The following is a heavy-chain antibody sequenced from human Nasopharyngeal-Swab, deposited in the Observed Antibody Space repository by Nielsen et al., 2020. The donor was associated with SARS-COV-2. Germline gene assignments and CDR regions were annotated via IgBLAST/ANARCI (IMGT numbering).Heavy chain of an antibody. CDR1: GFTFSSYG. CDR2: IWYDGSNK. Sequence: GGSLRLSCAASGFTFSSYGMHWVRQAPGKGLEWVAVIWYDGSNKYYADSVKGRFTISRDNSKNTLYLQVNSLRAEDTAVYYCVRGLWFGELLGSGYWGQGTLVTVSS. CDR3: VRGLWFGELLGSGY. J-gene: IGHJ4*02. D-gene: IGHD3-10*01. V-gene: IGHV3-33*01.